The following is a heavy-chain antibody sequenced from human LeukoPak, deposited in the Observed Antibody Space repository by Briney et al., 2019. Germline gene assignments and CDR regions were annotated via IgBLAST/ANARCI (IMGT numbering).Heavy chain of an antibody. J-gene: IGHJ4*02. Sequence: GGSLRLSCVASGFTVSSNYMSWVRQAPGKGMEWVSVIYSGGNTYYADSVKGRFTISRDNSKNTLYLQMNSLRAEDTAVYYCARLYYDTSALDYWGQGTLVTVSS. D-gene: IGHD3-22*01. CDR1: GFTVSSNY. V-gene: IGHV3-53*01. CDR3: ARLYYDTSALDY. CDR2: IYSGGNT.